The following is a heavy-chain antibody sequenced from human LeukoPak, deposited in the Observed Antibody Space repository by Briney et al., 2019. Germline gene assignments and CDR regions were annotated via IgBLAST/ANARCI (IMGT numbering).Heavy chain of an antibody. CDR1: TSTGLVW. J-gene: IGHJ4*02. CDR2: ISGSGGST. V-gene: IGHV3-23*01. CDR3: AKESLRVVPSATFDY. D-gene: IGHD2-2*01. Sequence: GGSLRLSCAASTSTGLVWMDWVRKAPGKGLVWVSAISGSGGSTYYADSVKGRFTISRDNSKNTLYLQMHSLRAEDTAVYYCAKESLRVVPSATFDYWGQGTLVTVSS.